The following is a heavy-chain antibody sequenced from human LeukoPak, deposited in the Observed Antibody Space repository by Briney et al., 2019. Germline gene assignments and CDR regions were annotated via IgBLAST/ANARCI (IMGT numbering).Heavy chain of an antibody. CDR1: GYTFTSYG. J-gene: IGHJ4*02. D-gene: IGHD6-13*01. CDR3: ARDGKQQLGFDY. CDR2: ISAYSGKT. Sequence: ASVKVSCKAPGYTFTSYGISWVRQAPGQGLEWMGWISAYSGKTNHAQNFQGRVTMTTDTSTSTAYMELRSLRSDDTAVYYCARDGKQQLGFDYWGQGTLVTVSS. V-gene: IGHV1-18*01.